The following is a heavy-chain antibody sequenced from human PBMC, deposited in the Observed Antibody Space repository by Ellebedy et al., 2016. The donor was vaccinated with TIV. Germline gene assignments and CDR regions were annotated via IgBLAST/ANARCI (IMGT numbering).Heavy chain of an antibody. CDR1: AYSVTEIS. V-gene: IGHV1-24*01. CDR3: ATDVPVDPHAKPYYHYYGMDV. J-gene: IGHJ6*02. Sequence: AASVKVSCNVSAYSVTEISINWVRQDTGKGLEWMGGFDPEDDETVFAQNFQGRVTMTEDTSTDTAYMELSSLRSEDTAVYYCATDVPVDPHAKPYYHYYGMDVWGQGTTVTLSS. D-gene: IGHD2-2*01. CDR2: FDPEDDET.